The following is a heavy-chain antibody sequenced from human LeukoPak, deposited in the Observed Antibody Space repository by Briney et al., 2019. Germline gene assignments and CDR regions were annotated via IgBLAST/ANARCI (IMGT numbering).Heavy chain of an antibody. CDR1: GFTFSSYA. CDR3: AKDSSGWSPETAGLDY. V-gene: IGHV3-23*01. CDR2: ISGSGGST. J-gene: IGHJ4*02. Sequence: PGGSLRLSCAASGFTFSSYAMTWVRQAPGKGLDWVSTISGSGGSTYYADSVKGRFTISRDNSKNTLYLQMNSLRAEDTAVYYCAKDSSGWSPETAGLDYWGQGTLVTVSS. D-gene: IGHD6-19*01.